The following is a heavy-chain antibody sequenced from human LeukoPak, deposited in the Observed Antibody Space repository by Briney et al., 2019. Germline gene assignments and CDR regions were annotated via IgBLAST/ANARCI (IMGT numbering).Heavy chain of an antibody. Sequence: SGGSLRLSCAASGFTFSSYWMTWVRQAPGKGLEWVANIKQDGSENYYVDSVKGRFTISRDNAKNSLFLQMNSLRAEDTAVYYCARYSSTSFRFYSYYYGMDVWGQGTTVTVSS. CDR2: IKQDGSEN. J-gene: IGHJ6*02. V-gene: IGHV3-7*05. CDR1: GFTFSSYW. D-gene: IGHD6-19*01. CDR3: ARYSSTSFRFYSYYYGMDV.